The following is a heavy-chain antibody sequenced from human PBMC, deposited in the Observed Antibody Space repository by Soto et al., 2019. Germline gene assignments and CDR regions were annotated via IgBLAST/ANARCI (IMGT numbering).Heavy chain of an antibody. CDR2: IIPILGTA. J-gene: IGHJ1*01. V-gene: IGHV1-69*01. CDR3: ARDLYCSGGSCPRHFQH. CDR1: GGTFSSYA. Sequence: QVQLVQSGAEVKKPGSSVKVSCKASGGTFSSYAISWVRQAPGQGLEWMGGIIPILGTANYAQKFQGRVTITADESTSTAYMELSSLRSEDTAVYYCARDLYCSGGSCPRHFQHWGQGTLVTVSS. D-gene: IGHD2-15*01.